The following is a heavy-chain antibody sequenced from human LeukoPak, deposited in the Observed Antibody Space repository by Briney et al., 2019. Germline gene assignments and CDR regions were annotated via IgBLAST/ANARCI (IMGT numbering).Heavy chain of an antibody. CDR1: GFSFSSYA. CDR2: ISYDGSNK. Sequence: PGGSLRLSCAASGFSFSSYAMHWVRRAPGKGLEWVVVISYDGSNKYYADSVKGRFTISRDNAKNTQHLEMNSLRAEDTAVYYCARDRIGTMVRGVIIRPGGYFDYWGQGTLVTVSS. CDR3: ARDRIGTMVRGVIIRPGGYFDY. D-gene: IGHD3-10*01. J-gene: IGHJ4*02. V-gene: IGHV3-30-3*01.